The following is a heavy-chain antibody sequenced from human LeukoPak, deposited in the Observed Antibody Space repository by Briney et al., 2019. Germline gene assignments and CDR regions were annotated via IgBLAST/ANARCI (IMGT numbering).Heavy chain of an antibody. D-gene: IGHD3-22*01. V-gene: IGHV4-38-2*01. Sequence: SETLSLTCAVSGYSISSGYYWGWIRQPPGQGLEWIGSIYHSGSTYYNPSLKSRVTISVDTSKNQFSLKLSSVTAADTAVYYCATTYYYDSSGYSPYYFDYWGQGTLVTVSS. CDR3: ATTYYYDSSGYSPYYFDY. CDR1: GYSISSGYY. CDR2: IYHSGST. J-gene: IGHJ4*02.